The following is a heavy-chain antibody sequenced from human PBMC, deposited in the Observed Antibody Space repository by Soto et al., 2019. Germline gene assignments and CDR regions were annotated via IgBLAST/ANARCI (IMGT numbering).Heavy chain of an antibody. V-gene: IGHV3-48*03. J-gene: IGHJ3*02. Sequence: EGQLVESGGGWAQPGGSLSLSCAASGFTFSSFEMNWVRQAPGKGLECVAYISSGGSTKFYADSVKGRFTISRDNAKNSLLLQMHSLTAEDSAVYYSAREGTADGLDIWGQGTMVTVSS. CDR2: ISSGGSTK. CDR1: GFTFSSFE. CDR3: AREGTADGLDI.